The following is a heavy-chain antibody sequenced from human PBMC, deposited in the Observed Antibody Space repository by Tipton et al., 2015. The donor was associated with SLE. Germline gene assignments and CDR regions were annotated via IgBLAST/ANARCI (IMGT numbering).Heavy chain of an antibody. CDR3: AKDVFLRSSSPAYFDY. D-gene: IGHD6-6*01. J-gene: IGHJ4*02. CDR2: ISWDGGST. Sequence: SLRLSCAASGFTFDDYTMHWVRQAPGKGLEWVSLISWDGGSTYYADSVKGRFTISRDNSKNSLYLQMNSLRTEDTALYYCAKDVFLRSSSPAYFDYWGQGTLVTVSS. CDR1: GFTFDDYT. V-gene: IGHV3-43*01.